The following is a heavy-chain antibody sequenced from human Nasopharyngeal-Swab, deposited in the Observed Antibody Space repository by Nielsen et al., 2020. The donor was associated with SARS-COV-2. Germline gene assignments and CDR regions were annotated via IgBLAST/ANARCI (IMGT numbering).Heavy chain of an antibody. V-gene: IGHV3-30*04. Sequence: GESLKISCAASGFTFSSYAMHWVRQAPGKGLEWVAVISYDGSNKYYADSVKGRLTISRDNSKNTLYLQMNSLRAEDTAVYYCARDGPSTYYYYGMDVWGQGTTVTVSS. CDR1: GFTFSSYA. D-gene: IGHD5/OR15-5a*01. CDR3: ARDGPSTYYYYGMDV. J-gene: IGHJ6*02. CDR2: ISYDGSNK.